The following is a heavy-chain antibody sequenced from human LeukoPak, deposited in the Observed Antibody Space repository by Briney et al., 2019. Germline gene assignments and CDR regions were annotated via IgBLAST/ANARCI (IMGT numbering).Heavy chain of an antibody. CDR3: ARGPLHYYDSSGYYYFDY. CDR1: GGSISSYY. J-gene: IGHJ4*02. D-gene: IGHD3-22*01. V-gene: IGHV4-4*07. Sequence: SETLSLTCTVSGGSISSYYWSWIRQPAGKGLEWIGRIYTSGSTNYNPSLKSRVTMSVDTSKNQFSLKLSSVTAADTAVYYRARGPLHYYDSSGYYYFDYWGQGTLVTVSS. CDR2: IYTSGST.